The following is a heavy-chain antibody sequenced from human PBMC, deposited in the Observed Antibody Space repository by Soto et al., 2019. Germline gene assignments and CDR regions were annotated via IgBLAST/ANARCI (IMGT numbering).Heavy chain of an antibody. V-gene: IGHV3-74*01. J-gene: IGHJ3*02. CDR3: ARALWPHSSGYTYDAFDI. Sequence: GGSLSLSCAASGFTFSSYWMHWVSQAPGKGLVWVSRINSDGSSTSYVDSVKGRFTISRDNAKNTLYLQMNSLRAEDTAVYYCARALWPHSSGYTYDAFDIWGQGTMDTVSS. CDR2: INSDGSST. CDR1: GFTFSSYW. D-gene: IGHD3-22*01.